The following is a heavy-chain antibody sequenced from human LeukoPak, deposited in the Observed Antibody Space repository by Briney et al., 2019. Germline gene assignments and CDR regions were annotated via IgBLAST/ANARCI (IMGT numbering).Heavy chain of an antibody. V-gene: IGHV5-51*01. CDR1: GYSFTSYW. CDR2: IYPGDSDT. Sequence: GESLKISCKGSGYSFTSYWIGWVRQMPGKGLEWMGIIYPGDSDTRYSPSFQGQVTISADKSISTAYLQWSSLKASDTAMYYCARIAQYSSGWYLDAFDIWGQGTMVTVSS. J-gene: IGHJ3*02. D-gene: IGHD6-19*01. CDR3: ARIAQYSSGWYLDAFDI.